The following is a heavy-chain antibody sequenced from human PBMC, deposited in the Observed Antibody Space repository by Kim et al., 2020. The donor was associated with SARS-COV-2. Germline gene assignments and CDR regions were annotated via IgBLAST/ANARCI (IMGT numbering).Heavy chain of an antibody. D-gene: IGHD6-19*01. CDR2: SRNKDRSYST. CDR3: VRSGAVATKYYFDY. J-gene: IGHJ4*02. Sequence: GGSLRLSCAVSGFTFSDHFMDWVRQAPGKGLEWVGRSRNKDRSYSTDYAASVSDRFTISREDSKNSLYLQMNSLIIEDTAIYYCVRSGAVATKYYFDYWGLGTLVTVSS. V-gene: IGHV3-72*01. CDR1: GFTFSDHF.